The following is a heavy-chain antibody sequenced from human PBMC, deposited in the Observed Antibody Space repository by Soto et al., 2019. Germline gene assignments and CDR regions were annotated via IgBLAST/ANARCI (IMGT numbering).Heavy chain of an antibody. CDR1: GFTFSDYY. CDR2: ISSSGSTI. Sequence: PVGSLRLSCAASGFTFSDYYMSWIRQAPGKGLEWVSYISSSGSTIYYADSVKGRFTVSRDNAKNSLYLQMNSLRAEDTAVYYCARHPQASSYSSGWYPWSSRGYYYYYYGMDVWGQGTTVTVSS. CDR3: ARHPQASSYSSGWYPWSSRGYYYYYYGMDV. D-gene: IGHD6-19*01. J-gene: IGHJ6*02. V-gene: IGHV3-11*01.